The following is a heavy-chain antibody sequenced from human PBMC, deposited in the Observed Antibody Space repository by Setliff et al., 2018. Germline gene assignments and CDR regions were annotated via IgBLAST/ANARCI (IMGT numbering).Heavy chain of an antibody. Sequence: SETLSLTCTVSGGSISSRSYYWGWIRQPPGKGLEWIGSIYHSGSSYYNPSLRSRVTISVDTSKNQFALILRSVTAADTAVYYCARGRMRGSCGGPSCTYDPFDIWGQGTPVTVSS. D-gene: IGHD2-21*01. CDR3: ARGRMRGSCGGPSCTYDPFDI. V-gene: IGHV4-39*06. J-gene: IGHJ3*02. CDR2: IYHSGSS. CDR1: GGSISSRSYY.